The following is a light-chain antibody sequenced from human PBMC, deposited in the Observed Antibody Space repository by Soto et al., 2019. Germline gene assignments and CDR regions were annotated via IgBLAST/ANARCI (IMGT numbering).Light chain of an antibody. CDR3: QQRGNWPLFT. CDR2: DSF. CDR1: QDIKSY. J-gene: IGKJ3*01. V-gene: IGKV3-11*01. Sequence: EVVVTQSPATLSLSPGERATLSCRSSQDIKSYLAWYQHKPVQPPRLLFYDSFSRATGTPARFSADGSGTDFTLTISSLEPEDFAVYYCQQRGNWPLFTFGPGTRVELK.